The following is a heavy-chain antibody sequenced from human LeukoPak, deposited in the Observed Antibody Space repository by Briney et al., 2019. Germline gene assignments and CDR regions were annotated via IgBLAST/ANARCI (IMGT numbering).Heavy chain of an antibody. CDR2: ISGSGGSK. D-gene: IGHD3-3*01. CDR1: GFTFSSYA. V-gene: IGHV3-23*01. Sequence: PGGSLRLSCAAPGFTFSSYAMSWVRQAPGKGLEWVSAISGSGGSKYDADSVKGRFTISRDNSKNTLYLQMNSLRAEDTAVYYCAKGGVLRFLEWLSRGYFDYWGQGTLVTVSS. CDR3: AKGGVLRFLEWLSRGYFDY. J-gene: IGHJ4*02.